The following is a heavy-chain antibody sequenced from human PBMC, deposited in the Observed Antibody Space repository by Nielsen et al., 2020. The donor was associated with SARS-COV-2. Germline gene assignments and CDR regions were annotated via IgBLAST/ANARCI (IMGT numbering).Heavy chain of an antibody. Sequence: GESLKISCRASGLSFSIYSMNWVRQAPGKGLEWVSYITSTSNTIYYADSVKGRFTISRDNADNSLYLQMDSLRDEDTAVYYCARDSPSMAARRLYYFDYWGQGTLVAVSS. CDR1: GLSFSIYS. D-gene: IGHD6-6*01. V-gene: IGHV3-48*02. CDR3: ARDSPSMAARRLYYFDY. CDR2: ITSTSNTI. J-gene: IGHJ4*02.